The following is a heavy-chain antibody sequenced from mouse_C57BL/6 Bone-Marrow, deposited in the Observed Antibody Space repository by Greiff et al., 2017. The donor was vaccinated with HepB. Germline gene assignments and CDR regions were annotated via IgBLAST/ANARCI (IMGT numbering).Heavy chain of an antibody. Sequence: QVQLQQPGAELVRPGTSVKLSCKASGYTFTSYWMHWVKQRPGQGLEWIGVIDPSDSYTNYNQKFKGKATLTVDTSSSTAYMQLSSLTSEDSAVYYCARRVVAYWGQGTLFTVSA. CDR2: IDPSDSYT. CDR1: GYTFTSYW. D-gene: IGHD1-1*02. J-gene: IGHJ3*01. V-gene: IGHV1-59*01. CDR3: ARRVVAY.